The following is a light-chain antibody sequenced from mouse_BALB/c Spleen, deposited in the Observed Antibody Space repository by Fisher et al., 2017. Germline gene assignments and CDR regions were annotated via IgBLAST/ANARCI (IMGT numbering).Light chain of an antibody. CDR3: QQRSSYPWT. J-gene: IGKJ1*01. CDR1: SSVSY. Sequence: IVITQTTAIMSASPGEKVTMTCSASSSVSYMHWYQQKSGTSPKRWIYDTSKLASGVPARFSGSGSGTSYSLTISRMEAEDAATYYCQQRSSYPWTFGGGTKLEIK. V-gene: IGKV4-59*01. CDR2: DTS.